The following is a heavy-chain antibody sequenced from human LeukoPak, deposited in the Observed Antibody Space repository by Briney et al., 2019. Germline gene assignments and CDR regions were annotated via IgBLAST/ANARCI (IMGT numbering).Heavy chain of an antibody. CDR2: INPDGGRT. CDR3: AREGAVTKVTSIDH. D-gene: IGHD4-17*01. CDR1: GYTFVNYY. Sequence: GASVTVSCKTSGYTFVNYYIHWVRQAPGQGLEWMGMINPDGGRTTYAQRFQGRVTMTRDTSTSTLYMELSSLRSNDTAVYYCAREGAVTKVTSIDHWGQGTLVTVSS. V-gene: IGHV1-46*01. J-gene: IGHJ4*02.